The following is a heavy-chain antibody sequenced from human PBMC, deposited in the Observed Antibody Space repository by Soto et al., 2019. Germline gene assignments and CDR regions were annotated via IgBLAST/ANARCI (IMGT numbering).Heavy chain of an antibody. V-gene: IGHV1-69*06. D-gene: IGHD2-2*01. CDR1: GGTFSNYV. Sequence: QVQLVQSGAEVKKPGSSVKVSCKASGGTFSNYVVTWVRQAPGQGLDWMGRIIPISGAANYAQKFKGRVTITADKSTSTSYMELSSLRSEDTAVYYCARAMTSTVVPYFDFWGQGTLVTVSS. J-gene: IGHJ4*02. CDR3: ARAMTSTVVPYFDF. CDR2: IIPISGAA.